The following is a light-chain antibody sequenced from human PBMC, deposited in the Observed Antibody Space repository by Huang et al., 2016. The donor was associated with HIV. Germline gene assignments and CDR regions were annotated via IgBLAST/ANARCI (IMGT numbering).Light chain of an antibody. Sequence: DIQMTQSPSSLSASVGDRVTITCWASQNIGRDLNWYQQKSGKAPKLLIYAASRLQRGVPSRFSGIVVGTDFTLTISSLQPEDFATYYCQQSYSITRYTFGQGTKVEIK. J-gene: IGKJ2*01. CDR2: AAS. V-gene: IGKV1-39*01. CDR3: QQSYSITRYT. CDR1: QNIGRD.